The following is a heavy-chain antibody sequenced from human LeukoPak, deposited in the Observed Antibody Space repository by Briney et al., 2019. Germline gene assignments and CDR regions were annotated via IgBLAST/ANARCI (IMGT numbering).Heavy chain of an antibody. CDR2: IWYDGSNK. CDR1: GFTFSSYG. D-gene: IGHD3-22*01. V-gene: IGHV3-33*06. CDR3: AKDLYYDSSGYSY. J-gene: IGHJ4*02. Sequence: PGGSLRLSCAASGFTFSSYGMHWVRQAPGKGLEWVAVIWYDGSNKYHADSVKGRFTISRDNSKNTLYLQMNSLRAEDTAVYYCAKDLYYDSSGYSYWGQGTLVTVSS.